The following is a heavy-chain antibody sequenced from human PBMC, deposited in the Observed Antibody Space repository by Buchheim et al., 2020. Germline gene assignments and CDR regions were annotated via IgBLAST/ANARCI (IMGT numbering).Heavy chain of an antibody. V-gene: IGHV1-69*06. CDR3: AKAYYYDTSGYDYYQCYYAMDV. CDR1: GGTFNSYA. D-gene: IGHD3-22*01. Sequence: QVQLVQSGAEVKKPGSSVKVSCKASGGTFNSYAISWVRQAPGQGLEWMGGIIPFFDTANYAQKFQGRVTITADKSTRTAYMELSSLRSEDTAMYYCAKAYYYDTSGYDYYQCYYAMDVWGQGTT. CDR2: IIPFFDTA. J-gene: IGHJ6*02.